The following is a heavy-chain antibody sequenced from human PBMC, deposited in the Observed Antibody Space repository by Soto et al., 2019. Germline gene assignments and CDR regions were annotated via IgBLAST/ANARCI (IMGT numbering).Heavy chain of an antibody. Sequence: SETLSLTCTVSGGSISGSPYYWSWIRQPPGKGLEWIGYIYYSGSTYYNPSLKSRVTISVDTSKNQFSLKLSSVTAADTAVYYCARRSRGYSGYRYGMDVWGQGTTVTVSS. J-gene: IGHJ6*02. D-gene: IGHD5-12*01. V-gene: IGHV4-30-4*01. CDR2: IYYSGST. CDR1: GGSISGSPYY. CDR3: ARRSRGYSGYRYGMDV.